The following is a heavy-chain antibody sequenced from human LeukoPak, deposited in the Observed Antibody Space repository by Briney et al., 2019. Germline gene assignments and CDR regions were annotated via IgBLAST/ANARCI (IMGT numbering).Heavy chain of an antibody. J-gene: IGHJ3*02. CDR2: IYSGGST. CDR1: GFTLSDRY. CDR3: ARDSEGAFDI. V-gene: IGHV3-66*01. Sequence: GGSLRLSCAASGFTLSDRYMDWVRQAPGKGLEGVSFIYSGGSTYYADSVKGRFTISRDNSKNTLYLQMNRLKAEDTAVYYCARDSEGAFDIWGQGTMVTVSS.